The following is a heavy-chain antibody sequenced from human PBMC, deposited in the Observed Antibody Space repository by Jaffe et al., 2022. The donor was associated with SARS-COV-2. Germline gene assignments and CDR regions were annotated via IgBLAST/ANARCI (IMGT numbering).Heavy chain of an antibody. D-gene: IGHD6-19*01. J-gene: IGHJ6*03. CDR2: INHSGST. Sequence: QVQLQQWGAGLLKPSETLSLTCAVYGGSFSGYYWSWIRQPPGKGLEWIGEINHSGSTNYNPSLKSRVTISVDTSKNQFSLKLSSVTAADTAVYYCARDRGSGWYWYYMDVWGKGTTVTVSS. CDR1: GGSFSGYY. CDR3: ARDRGSGWYWYYMDV. V-gene: IGHV4-34*01.